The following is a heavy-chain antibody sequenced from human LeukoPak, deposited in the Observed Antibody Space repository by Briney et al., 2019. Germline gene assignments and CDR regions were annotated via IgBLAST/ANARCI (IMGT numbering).Heavy chain of an antibody. CDR1: GDSVSSNSAA. CDR2: TYYRSKWYN. CDR3: ARDKRRYFYGSGSYDYYYYMDV. Sequence: SQTLSLTCAISGDSVSSNSAAWNWIRQSPSRGLEWLGRTYYRSKWYNDYAVSVKSRITINPDTSKNQFSLQLNSVTPEDTAVYYCARDKRRYFYGSGSYDYYYYMDVWGKGTTVTISS. V-gene: IGHV6-1*01. J-gene: IGHJ6*03. D-gene: IGHD3-10*01.